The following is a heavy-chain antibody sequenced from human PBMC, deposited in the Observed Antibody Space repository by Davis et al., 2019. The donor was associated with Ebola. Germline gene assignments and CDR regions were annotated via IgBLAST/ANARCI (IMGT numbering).Heavy chain of an antibody. CDR2: IYHSGST. D-gene: IGHD6-13*01. Sequence: MPGGSLRLSCAASGFTFSSYAMSWVRQAPGKGLEWIGEIYHSGSTNYNPSLKSRVTISVDKSKNQFSLKLSSVTAADTAVYYCASRGGDLSIAAAGAFDIWGQGTMVTVSS. V-gene: IGHV4-4*02. CDR1: GFTFSSYAM. J-gene: IGHJ3*02. CDR3: ASRGGDLSIAAAGAFDI.